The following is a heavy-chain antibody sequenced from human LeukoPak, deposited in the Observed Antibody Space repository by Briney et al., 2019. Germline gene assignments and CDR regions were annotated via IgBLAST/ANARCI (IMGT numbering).Heavy chain of an antibody. CDR1: GGTFSSYA. Sequence: ASVTVSCKASGGTFSSYAISWLRQAPGQGLEWMGGIIPIFGTANYAQKFQGRVTITTDESTSTAYMELSSLRSEDTAVYYCARVSLVATIRGYWFDPWGQGTLVTVSA. J-gene: IGHJ5*02. CDR3: ARVSLVATIRGYWFDP. V-gene: IGHV1-69*05. D-gene: IGHD5-12*01. CDR2: IIPIFGTA.